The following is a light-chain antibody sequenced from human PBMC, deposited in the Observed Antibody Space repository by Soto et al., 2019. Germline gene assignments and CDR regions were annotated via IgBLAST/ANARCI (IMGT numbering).Light chain of an antibody. CDR3: QQRSNWRLT. CDR2: GAS. V-gene: IGKV3-11*01. Sequence: EIVMTQSPGTLSLSPGEGATLSCSASQSVSSRLAWYQQKPGQAPRLLIYGASSRATGIPDRFRGSGSGTDFTLTISSLEAEDFAVYYCQQRSNWRLTFGGGTKV. J-gene: IGKJ4*01. CDR1: QSVSSR.